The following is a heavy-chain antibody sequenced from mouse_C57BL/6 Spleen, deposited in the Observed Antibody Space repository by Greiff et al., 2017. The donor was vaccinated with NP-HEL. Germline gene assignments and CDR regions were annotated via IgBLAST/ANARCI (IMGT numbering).Heavy chain of an antibody. Sequence: EVNVVESGAELVKPGASVKLSCTASGFNIKDYYMHWVKQRTEQGLEWIGRIDPEDGETKYAPKFQGKATITADTSSNTAYLQLSSLTSEDTAVYYCASPSYTVVDAMDYWGQGTSVTVSS. CDR2: IDPEDGET. CDR1: GFNIKDYY. J-gene: IGHJ4*01. V-gene: IGHV14-2*01. CDR3: ASPSYTVVDAMDY. D-gene: IGHD1-1*01.